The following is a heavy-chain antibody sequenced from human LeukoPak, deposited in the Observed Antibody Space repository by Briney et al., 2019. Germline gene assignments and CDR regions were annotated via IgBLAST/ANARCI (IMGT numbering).Heavy chain of an antibody. Sequence: PGGSLRLSCAASGFTVSSNYMSWVSQAPGKGLEWVSVIYSGGSTYYADSVKGRFTISRDNSKNTLYLQMNSLRAEDTAVYYCARARYGDYRLLYYYYGMDVWGQGTTVTVSS. CDR2: IYSGGST. J-gene: IGHJ6*02. V-gene: IGHV3-53*01. D-gene: IGHD4-17*01. CDR3: ARARYGDYRLLYYYYGMDV. CDR1: GFTVSSNY.